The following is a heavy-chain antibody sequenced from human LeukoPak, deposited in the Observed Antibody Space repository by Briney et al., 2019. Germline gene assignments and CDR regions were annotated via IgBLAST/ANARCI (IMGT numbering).Heavy chain of an antibody. V-gene: IGHV3-23*01. Sequence: GGSLRLSCAASGFTFSSYAMSWVRQAPGKGLEGVSAISGSGGSTYYADSVKGRFTISRDNSKNTLYLQMNSLRAEDTAVYYCAKDQGDIVVVPAAIDYWGQGTLVTVSS. CDR2: ISGSGGST. D-gene: IGHD2-2*01. CDR3: AKDQGDIVVVPAAIDY. J-gene: IGHJ4*02. CDR1: GFTFSSYA.